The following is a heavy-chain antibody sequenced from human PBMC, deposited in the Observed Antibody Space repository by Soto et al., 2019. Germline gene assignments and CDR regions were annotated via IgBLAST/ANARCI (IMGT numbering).Heavy chain of an antibody. Sequence: SETLSLTCAVYGGSFSGYYWSWIRQPPGKGLEWIGDIYYSGSTNYNPSLKSRVTISVDTSKNQFSLKLSSVTAADTAVYYCARAGQEHFWSGYSKKNWFDPWGQGTLVTVSS. CDR1: GGSFSGYY. CDR2: IYYSGST. J-gene: IGHJ5*02. D-gene: IGHD3-3*02. CDR3: ARAGQEHFWSGYSKKNWFDP. V-gene: IGHV4-34*01.